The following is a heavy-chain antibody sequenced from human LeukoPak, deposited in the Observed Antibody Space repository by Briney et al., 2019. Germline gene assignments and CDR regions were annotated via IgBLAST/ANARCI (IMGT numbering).Heavy chain of an antibody. D-gene: IGHD3-3*01. CDR1: GFTFSNHW. CDR2: INRGGSRT. V-gene: IGHV3-74*01. Sequence: AGGSLRLSCAASGFTFSNHWMHWVRQAPGKGLMWVSRINRGGSRTDYADSVKGRFTISRDDAKNTLYLQMNSRRAEDTAVYYCARDGTVSNYDFWSGPDGWFDPWGQGTLVTVSS. J-gene: IGHJ5*02. CDR3: ARDGTVSNYDFWSGPDGWFDP.